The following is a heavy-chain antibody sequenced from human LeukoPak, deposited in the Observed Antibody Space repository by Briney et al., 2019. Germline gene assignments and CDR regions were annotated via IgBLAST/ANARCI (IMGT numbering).Heavy chain of an antibody. Sequence: PSETLSLTCTVSGGSISSGGYYWSWIRQHPGKGLEWIGYIYYSGSTYHNPSLKSRVTISVDTSKNQFSLKLSSVTAADTAVYYCAREVVVPAAKQYYYYGMDVWGQGTTVTVSS. V-gene: IGHV4-31*03. CDR2: IYYSGST. J-gene: IGHJ6*02. CDR3: AREVVVPAAKQYYYYGMDV. D-gene: IGHD2-2*01. CDR1: GGSISSGGYY.